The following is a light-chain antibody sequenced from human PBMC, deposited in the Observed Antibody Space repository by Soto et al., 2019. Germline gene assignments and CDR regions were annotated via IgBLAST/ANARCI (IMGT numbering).Light chain of an antibody. J-gene: IGKJ3*01. CDR2: DVS. CDR1: QSVSSY. CDR3: QQRSNCPRFT. V-gene: IGKV3-11*01. Sequence: DIVLTQSPATLSLSPGERATLSCRASQSVSSYLAWYQQKPGQAPRLLIYDVSNSATGIPARFSGSGSGTAFTLTISSLEPEDFAVYYCQQRSNCPRFTFGPGTKVDIK.